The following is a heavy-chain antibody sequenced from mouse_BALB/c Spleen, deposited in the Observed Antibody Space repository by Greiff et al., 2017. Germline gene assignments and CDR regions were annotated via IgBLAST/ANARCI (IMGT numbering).Heavy chain of an antibody. CDR1: GYTFTNYW. V-gene: IGHV1-63*02. CDR3: ARSHTKSTTGAWFDY. J-gene: IGHJ3*01. CDR2: IYPGGGYT. D-gene: IGHD2-4*01. Sequence: QVQLQQSGAELVRPGTSVKISCTASGYTFTNYWLGWVKQRPGHGLEWIGDIYPGGGYTNYNEKFKGKATLTADTSSSTAYMQLSSLTSEDSAVLCCARSHTKSTTGAWFDYWGQGTRVTVSA.